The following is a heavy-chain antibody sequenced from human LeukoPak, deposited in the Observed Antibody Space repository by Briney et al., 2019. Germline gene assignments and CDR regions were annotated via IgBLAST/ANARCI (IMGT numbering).Heavy chain of an antibody. CDR3: AKVTVVLLWFGELPS. J-gene: IGHJ4*02. CDR2: ISGSGGST. CDR1: GFTFSSYA. D-gene: IGHD3-10*01. V-gene: IGHV3-23*01. Sequence: PGGSLRLSCAASGFTFSSYAMSWVRQAPGKGLEWVSVISGSGGSTYYADSVKGRFTISRDNSKNTLYLQMNSLRAEDTAVYYCAKVTVVLLWFGELPSWGQGTLVTVSS.